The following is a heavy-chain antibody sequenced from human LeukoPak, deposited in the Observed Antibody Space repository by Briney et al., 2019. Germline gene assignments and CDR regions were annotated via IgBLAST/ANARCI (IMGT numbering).Heavy chain of an antibody. CDR3: AREQAVERYRINSPIDY. V-gene: IGHV3-33*01. CDR1: GFTFSSYG. Sequence: QPGRSLRLSCAASGFTFSSYGMPWVRQAPGKGLEWVAVIWYDGSNKYYADSVKGRFTISRDNSKNTLYLQMNSLRAEDTAVYYCAREQAVERYRINSPIDYWGQGTLVTVSS. CDR2: IWYDGSNK. J-gene: IGHJ4*02. D-gene: IGHD5-24*01.